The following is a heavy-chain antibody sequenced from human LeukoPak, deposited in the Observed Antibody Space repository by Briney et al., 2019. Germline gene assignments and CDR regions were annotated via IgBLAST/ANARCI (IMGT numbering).Heavy chain of an antibody. V-gene: IGHV1-46*01. D-gene: IGHD3-16*02. J-gene: IGHJ4*02. Sequence: GASVKVSCKASGYTFTSYYMHWVRQAPGQGLEWMGIINPSGGSTSYAQKFQGRVTMTRDTSTSTVYMELSGLRSEDTAVYYCARGRVWGSYRYLFDYWGQGTLVTVSS. CDR3: ARGRVWGSYRYLFDY. CDR2: INPSGGST. CDR1: GYTFTSYY.